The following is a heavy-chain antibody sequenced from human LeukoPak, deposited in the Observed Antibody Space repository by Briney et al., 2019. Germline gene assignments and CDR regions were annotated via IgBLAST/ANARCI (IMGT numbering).Heavy chain of an antibody. V-gene: IGHV4-34*01. CDR2: INHSGST. Sequence: XETLSLTCAVDGGSFSDYYWSWIRQPPGKGLEWIREINHSGSTNYNPSLKSRVTISVDTSKNQFSLKLSSVTAADTAVYYCARRRKGAFDIWGQGTMVTVSS. CDR1: GGSFSDYY. J-gene: IGHJ3*02. CDR3: ARRRKGAFDI.